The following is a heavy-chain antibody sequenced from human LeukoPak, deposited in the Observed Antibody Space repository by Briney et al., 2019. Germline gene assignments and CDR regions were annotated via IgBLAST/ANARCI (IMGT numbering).Heavy chain of an antibody. CDR2: IYSGGST. CDR1: GFTYRRYS. V-gene: IGHV3-66*01. J-gene: IGHJ4*02. Sequence: GGSLRLSCVAPGFTYRRYSMNWVRQAPGKGLEWVSVIYSGGSTYYADSVKGRFTISRDNSKNTLYLQMNSLRAEDTAVYYCARDRNGSGSSLFDYWGQGTLVTVSS. CDR3: ARDRNGSGSSLFDY. D-gene: IGHD3-10*01.